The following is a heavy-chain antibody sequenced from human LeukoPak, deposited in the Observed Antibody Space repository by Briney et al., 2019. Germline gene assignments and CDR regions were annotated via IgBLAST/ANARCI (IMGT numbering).Heavy chain of an antibody. CDR3: ASRVVSGWFDP. Sequence: SQTLSLTCTVSGGSISSGSYYWSWIRQPAGKGLEWIGRIYTSGSTNYNPSLKSRVTISVDTSKNQFSLKLSSVTAADTAVYYCASRVVSGWFDPWGQGTLVTVSS. CDR2: IYTSGST. CDR1: GGSISSGSYY. J-gene: IGHJ5*02. D-gene: IGHD2-15*01. V-gene: IGHV4-61*02.